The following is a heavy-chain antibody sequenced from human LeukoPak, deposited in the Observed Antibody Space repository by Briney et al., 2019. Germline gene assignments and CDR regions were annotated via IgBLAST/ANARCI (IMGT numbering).Heavy chain of an antibody. D-gene: IGHD3-3*01. J-gene: IGHJ4*02. CDR1: GFTFSSYG. CDR3: AKEPHDFWSGYYAYFDY. V-gene: IGHV3-30*02. Sequence: PGGSLRLSCAASGFTFSSYGMHWVRQAPGKGLEWVAFIRYDGSNKYYADSVKGRFTISRDNSKNTLYLQMNSLRAEDTAVYYCAKEPHDFWSGYYAYFDYWGQGTLVTVSS. CDR2: IRYDGSNK.